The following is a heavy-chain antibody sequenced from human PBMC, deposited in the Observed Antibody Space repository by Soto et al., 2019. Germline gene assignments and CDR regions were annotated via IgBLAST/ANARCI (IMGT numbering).Heavy chain of an antibody. Sequence: GGSLRVSCAAAGFARSDHYMICLHPPPGKGLEWIGYISNSGSFTRYADSVKGRFTMSRDNAKNSLYLQMNSLRAEDTAVYFCARVAYSNGWICDYWGQGTRVTVSA. V-gene: IGHV3-11*05. CDR1: GFARSDHY. CDR3: ARVAYSNGWICDY. D-gene: IGHD6-19*01. J-gene: IGHJ4*01. CDR2: ISNSGSFT.